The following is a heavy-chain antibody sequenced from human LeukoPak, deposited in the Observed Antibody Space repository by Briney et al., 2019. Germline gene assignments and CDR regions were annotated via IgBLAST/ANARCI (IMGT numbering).Heavy chain of an antibody. J-gene: IGHJ4*02. Sequence: GGSLRLSCAASGFTFSNYNMNWVRQAPGKGLEWVSSISSSSSYIYYADSVKGRFTIYRDNAKNSLYLQMNSLRAEDTAVYYCARSGGYDSSGYYTSYWGQGTLVTVSS. D-gene: IGHD3-22*01. CDR3: ARSGGYDSSGYYTSY. V-gene: IGHV3-21*01. CDR2: ISSSSSYI. CDR1: GFTFSNYN.